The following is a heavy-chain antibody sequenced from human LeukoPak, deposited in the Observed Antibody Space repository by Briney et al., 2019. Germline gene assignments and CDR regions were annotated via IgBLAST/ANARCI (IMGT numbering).Heavy chain of an antibody. V-gene: IGHV4-59*01. CDR1: GGSISSYY. J-gene: IGHJ5*02. Sequence: SETLSLTCTVSGGSISSYYWSWIRQPPGKGLEWIGYIYYSGSTNYNPSLKSRVTISVDTSKNQFSLKLSSVTAADTAVYYCARGALAIFGVADNWFDPWGQGTLVTVSS. CDR2: IYYSGST. D-gene: IGHD3-3*01. CDR3: ARGALAIFGVADNWFDP.